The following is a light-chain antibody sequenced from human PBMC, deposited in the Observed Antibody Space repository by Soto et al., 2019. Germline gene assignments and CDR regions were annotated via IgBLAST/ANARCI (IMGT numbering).Light chain of an antibody. J-gene: IGKJ5*01. CDR2: DAY. CDR1: QNIINY. CDR3: QKRHMWPIK. Sequence: IVLTPSPATLSLSPVKMATLSFSASQNIINYLIWYQQKPGQAPRLLIYDAYNRATGIPPRFSGSGSGTDFTLTISSLEPEDSAVYYCQKRHMWPIKFGQGTRLEIK. V-gene: IGKV3-11*01.